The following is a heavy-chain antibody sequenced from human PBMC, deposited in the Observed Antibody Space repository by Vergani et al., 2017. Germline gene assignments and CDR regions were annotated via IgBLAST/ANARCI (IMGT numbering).Heavy chain of an antibody. CDR1: GFTFSSYE. D-gene: IGHD6-13*01. Sequence: EVQLVESGGGLVQPGGSLRLSCAASGFTFSSYEMNWVRQAPGKGLEWVSYISSSGSTIYYADSVKGRFTISRDNAKNSLYLQMNSLRAEDTAVYYCARGRKGYSSSRMDVWGQGTTVTVSS. J-gene: IGHJ6*02. V-gene: IGHV3-48*03. CDR3: ARGRKGYSSSRMDV. CDR2: ISSSGSTI.